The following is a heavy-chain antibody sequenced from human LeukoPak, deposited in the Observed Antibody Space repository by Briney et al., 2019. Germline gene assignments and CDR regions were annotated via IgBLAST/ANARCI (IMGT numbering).Heavy chain of an antibody. CDR2: IIPILSIA. Sequence: SVKVSCKASGGTSSSYAISWVRQAPGQGLEWMGRIIPILSIANYAQKFQGRVTITADKSTSTAYMELSSLRSEDTAVYYCARSNSSSHTFFDYWGQGTLVTVSS. CDR3: ARSNSSSHTFFDY. V-gene: IGHV1-69*04. J-gene: IGHJ4*02. CDR1: GGTSSSYA. D-gene: IGHD6-6*01.